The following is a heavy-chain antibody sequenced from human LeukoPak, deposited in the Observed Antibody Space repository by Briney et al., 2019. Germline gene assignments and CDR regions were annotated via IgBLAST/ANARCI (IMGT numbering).Heavy chain of an antibody. CDR1: GFTFSSYW. CDR3: ARDTYYDSSGYYPDAFDI. V-gene: IGHV3-7*01. CDR2: IKQDGSEK. D-gene: IGHD3-22*01. J-gene: IGHJ3*02. Sequence: GSLRLSCAASGFTFSSYWMSWVRQAPGKGLEWVANIKQDGSEKYYVDSVKGRFTISRDNAKNSLYLQMNSLRAEDTAVYYCARDTYYDSSGYYPDAFDIWGQGTMVTVSS.